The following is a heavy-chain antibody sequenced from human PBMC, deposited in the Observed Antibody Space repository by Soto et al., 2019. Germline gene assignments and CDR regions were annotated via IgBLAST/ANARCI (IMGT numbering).Heavy chain of an antibody. D-gene: IGHD2-21*02. J-gene: IGHJ6*02. V-gene: IGHV3-49*04. Sequence: GGSLRLSCTASGFTFGDYAMSWVRQAPGKGLEWVGFIRSKAYGGTTEYAASVKGRFTISRDDSKSIAYLQMNSLKTEDTAVYYCTRDLVVVTAIPDYYYYYGMDVWGQGTTVTVSS. CDR1: GFTFGDYA. CDR3: TRDLVVVTAIPDYYYYYGMDV. CDR2: IRSKAYGGTT.